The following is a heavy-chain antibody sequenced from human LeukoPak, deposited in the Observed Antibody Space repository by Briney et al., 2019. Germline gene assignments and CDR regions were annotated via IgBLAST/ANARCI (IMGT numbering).Heavy chain of an antibody. CDR3: ARDPDPAITYYDILTGYYPDDWFDP. J-gene: IGHJ5*02. Sequence: ASVKVSCKASGGTFSSYAISWVRQAPGQGLEWMGIINPSGGSTSYAQKFQGRVTMTRDTSTSTVYMELSSLRSEDTAVYYCARDPDPAITYYDILTGYYPDDWFDPWGQGTLVTVSS. V-gene: IGHV1-46*01. D-gene: IGHD3-9*01. CDR1: GGTFSSYA. CDR2: INPSGGST.